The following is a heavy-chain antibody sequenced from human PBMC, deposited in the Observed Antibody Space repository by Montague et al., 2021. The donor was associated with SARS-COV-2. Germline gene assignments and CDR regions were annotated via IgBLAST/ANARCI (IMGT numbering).Heavy chain of an antibody. J-gene: IGHJ4*01. CDR2: ISSSGSPI. D-gene: IGHD3-22*01. CDR3: ARASYYYDGGGFPLLDY. CDR1: GFTFSNYE. V-gene: IGHV3-48*03. Sequence: SLRLSCAASGFTFSNYEMNWVRQAPGRGLEWLSDISSSGSPIYYADSVKGRFTISRDNAKNSLYLQMNSLRAEDTAPYYCARASYYYDGGGFPLLDYWGQGTLVTVSS.